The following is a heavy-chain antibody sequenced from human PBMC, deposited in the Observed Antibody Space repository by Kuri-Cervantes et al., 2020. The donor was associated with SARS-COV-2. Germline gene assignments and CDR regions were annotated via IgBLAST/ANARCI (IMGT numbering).Heavy chain of an antibody. D-gene: IGHD3-10*01. CDR3: ARARRITMVRVQTGWFDP. Sequence: SETLSLTCAVYGGSFSGYYWSWIRQPPGKGLEWIGEINHSGSTNYNPSLKIRVPISVDTSKNQFPLKLSFVTAADTAVYYCARARRITMVRVQTGWFDPWGQGTLVTVSS. J-gene: IGHJ5*02. CDR2: INHSGST. CDR1: GGSFSGYY. V-gene: IGHV4-34*01.